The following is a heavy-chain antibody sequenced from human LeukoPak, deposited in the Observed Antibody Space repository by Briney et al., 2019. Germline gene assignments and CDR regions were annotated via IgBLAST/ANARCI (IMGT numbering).Heavy chain of an antibody. CDR3: ARGGGRDAFDI. V-gene: IGHV4-34*01. J-gene: IGHJ3*02. CDR2: INHSGST. CDR1: GGSFSGYY. Sequence: SETLSLTCAVYGGSFSGYYWSWIRQPPGKGLEWIGEINHSGSTNYNPSLKSRVTISVDTSKNQFSLKLSSVTATDTAVYYCARGGGRDAFDIWGQGTMVTVSS.